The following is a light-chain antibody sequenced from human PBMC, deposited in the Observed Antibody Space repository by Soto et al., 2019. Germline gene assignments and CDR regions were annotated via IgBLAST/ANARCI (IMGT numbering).Light chain of an antibody. Sequence: SYELTQPPSVSVATGKTARITCGGNNIGSKSVHWYQQKPGQAPVLVIYYDSDRPSGIPERVSGSNSGNTATLTISRVEAGDEADYYCQVWDRSSDHPVFGGGTKLTVL. CDR1: NIGSKS. V-gene: IGLV3-21*04. CDR2: YDS. J-gene: IGLJ2*01. CDR3: QVWDRSSDHPV.